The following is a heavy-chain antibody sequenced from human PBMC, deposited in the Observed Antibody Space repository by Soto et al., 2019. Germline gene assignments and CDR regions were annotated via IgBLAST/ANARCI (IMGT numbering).Heavy chain of an antibody. CDR1: GYTFTSYA. CDR2: INGGNGNT. CDR3: ARDPSYYGMDV. Sequence: QVQLVQSGAEEKKPGASVKVSCKASGYTFTSYAMHWVRQAPGQRLEWMGWINGGNGNTKYSQKFQGRVTITRDTSASTAYMALSRLRSDATAVYYCARDPSYYGMDVWGQGTTVTVSS. J-gene: IGHJ6*02. V-gene: IGHV1-3*05.